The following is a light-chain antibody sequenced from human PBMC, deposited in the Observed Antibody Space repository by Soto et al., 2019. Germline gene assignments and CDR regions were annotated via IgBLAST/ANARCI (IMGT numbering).Light chain of an antibody. J-gene: IGKJ4*01. CDR2: DAS. CDR3: QLRSNWPPTLT. CDR1: QSVGSY. Sequence: EIVLRQSPATLSLSPGERATLSCRASQSVGSYLAWYQQKPGQSPRLLMYDASNRAAGIPARFSGSGSGTDFTLTISSLEPEDFAVYYCQLRSNWPPTLTFGGGTKVEF. V-gene: IGKV3-11*01.